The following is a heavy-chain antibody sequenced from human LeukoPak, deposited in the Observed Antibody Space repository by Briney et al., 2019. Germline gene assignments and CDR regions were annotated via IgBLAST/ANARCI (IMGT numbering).Heavy chain of an antibody. CDR2: IWYDGSNK. J-gene: IGHJ4*02. Sequence: PGGSLRLSCAASGFTFSSYGKHWVRQAPGKGLEWVAVIWYDGSNKYYADSVKGRFTISRDNSKNTLYLQMNSLRAEDTAVYYCAREDQGGYYDSSGPDYWGQGTLVTVSS. V-gene: IGHV3-33*01. D-gene: IGHD3-22*01. CDR1: GFTFSSYG. CDR3: AREDQGGYYDSSGPDY.